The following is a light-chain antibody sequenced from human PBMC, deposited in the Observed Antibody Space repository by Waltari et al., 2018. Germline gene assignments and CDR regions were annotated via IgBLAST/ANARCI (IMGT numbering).Light chain of an antibody. CDR3: QQRSNWPSFT. CDR1: QSVSNY. V-gene: IGKV3-11*01. CDR2: DAS. Sequence: EIVLTQSPATLSLSPGERATLSCRASQSVSNYLAWYQQKPGQAPRLLIYDASNRATGIPARFSGSGSGTDFTLTISTLEPEDFAVYYCQQRSNWPSFTFGPGTKVDIK. J-gene: IGKJ3*01.